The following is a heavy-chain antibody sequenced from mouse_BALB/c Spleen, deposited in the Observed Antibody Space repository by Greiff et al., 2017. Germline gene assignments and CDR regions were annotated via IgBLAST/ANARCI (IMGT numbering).Heavy chain of an antibody. J-gene: IGHJ2*01. D-gene: IGHD4-1*01. CDR3: ARGTGGYFDY. Sequence: QVQLQQSGAELARPGASVKLSCKASGYTFTSYWMQWVKQRPGQGLEWIGAIYPGDGDTRYTQKFKGKATLTADKSSSTAYMQLSSLASEDSAVYYCARGTGGYFDYWGQGTTLTVSS. CDR2: IYPGDGDT. V-gene: IGHV1-87*01. CDR1: GYTFTSYW.